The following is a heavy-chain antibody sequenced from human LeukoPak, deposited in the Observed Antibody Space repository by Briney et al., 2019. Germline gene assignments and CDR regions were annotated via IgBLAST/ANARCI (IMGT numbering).Heavy chain of an antibody. CDR1: VFTFSSYA. CDR2: ISYDGSNK. CDR3: ARDGEQYYYDSRIDY. Sequence: PGGSLRLSCAASVFTFSSYAIHWVRQAPGKGLEWVAVISYDGSNKYFADSVKGRFTISRDNSKNTLYLQMNSLRAEDTAVYYCARDGEQYYYDSRIDYWGQGTLVTVSS. D-gene: IGHD3-22*01. J-gene: IGHJ4*02. V-gene: IGHV3-30-3*01.